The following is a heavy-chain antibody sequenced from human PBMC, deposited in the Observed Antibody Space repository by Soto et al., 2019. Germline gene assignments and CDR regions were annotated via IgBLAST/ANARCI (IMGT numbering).Heavy chain of an antibody. V-gene: IGHV4-59*01. D-gene: IGHD5-12*01. CDR1: GGSISSYY. J-gene: IGHJ4*02. Sequence: PSETLSLTCTVSGGSISSYYWSWIRQPPGKGLEWIGYISYSGSTNYNPSLKSRVTMSVDTSKNQFSLKLSSVTAADTAVYYCARDRNGYNYFAYWGQGTLVTVSS. CDR2: ISYSGST. CDR3: ARDRNGYNYFAY.